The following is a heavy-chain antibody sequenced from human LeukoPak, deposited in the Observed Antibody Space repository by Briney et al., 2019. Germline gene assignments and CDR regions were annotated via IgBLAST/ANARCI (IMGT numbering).Heavy chain of an antibody. V-gene: IGHV3-53*01. J-gene: IGHJ3*02. Sequence: GGSLRLSCAASGFTVNSNYMNWVRQAPGKGLEWVSVIYTGGNSYYAGSVQGRFIISRDISKNTLYLQMNSLRAEDSALYYCARGGRGSAAVVAPRSFDIWGQGTMVTVSS. CDR2: IYTGGNS. CDR1: GFTVNSNY. CDR3: ARGGRGSAAVVAPRSFDI. D-gene: IGHD3-22*01.